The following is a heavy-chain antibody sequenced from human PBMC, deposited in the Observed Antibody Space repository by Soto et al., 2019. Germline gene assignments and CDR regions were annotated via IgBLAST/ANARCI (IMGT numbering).Heavy chain of an antibody. J-gene: IGHJ5*02. CDR1: GGSISSSSYY. Sequence: PSETLSLTCTVSGGSISSSSYYWGWIRQPPGKGLEWIGSIYYSGSTYYNPSLKSRVTISVDTSKNQFSLKLSSVTAADTAVYYCARDFTIFGVAEGVWFDPWGQGTLVTVSS. CDR3: ARDFTIFGVAEGVWFDP. CDR2: IYYSGST. V-gene: IGHV4-39*02. D-gene: IGHD3-3*01.